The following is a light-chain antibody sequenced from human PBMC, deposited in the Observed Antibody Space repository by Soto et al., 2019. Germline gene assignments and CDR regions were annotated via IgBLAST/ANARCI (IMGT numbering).Light chain of an antibody. V-gene: IGKV1-5*01. CDR2: DAS. CDR3: QHYNSAPWT. J-gene: IGKJ1*01. Sequence: DIEMTQSPSTLSASVGDRVTITCRASQTIRRWLAWYQQRPGKAPKVLIYDASTLESGVPASLSGSRSETEFTLTISSLQREDSATYYCQHYNSAPWTFGQGTKVEIK. CDR1: QTIRRW.